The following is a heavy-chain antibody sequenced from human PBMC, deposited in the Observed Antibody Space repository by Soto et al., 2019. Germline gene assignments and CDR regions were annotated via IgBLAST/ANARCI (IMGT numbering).Heavy chain of an antibody. CDR1: GFSLSTSDVG. Sequence: QITLKESGPTLVKPTQTLTLTCTFSGFSLSTSDVGVGWIRQPPGKALEWLAVIFWDDDKRYGPSLKNRLTISKDTSRNQVVLTMTNMDPVDTATYYCAHTKIGVAAGNRVYLLDPWGQGTLVTVSS. CDR2: IFWDDDK. D-gene: IGHD6-13*01. J-gene: IGHJ5*02. CDR3: AHTKIGVAAGNRVYLLDP. V-gene: IGHV2-5*06.